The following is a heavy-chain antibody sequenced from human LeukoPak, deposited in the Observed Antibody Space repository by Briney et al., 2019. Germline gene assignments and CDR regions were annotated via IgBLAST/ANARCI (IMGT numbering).Heavy chain of an antibody. J-gene: IGHJ3*02. D-gene: IGHD2-21*01. CDR3: ARESTSIPSI. CDR1: GFTFSSYS. V-gene: IGHV3-21*01. CDR2: ISSSSSYI. Sequence: GGSLRLSGAASGFTFSSYSMNWVRQAPGKGLEWVSSISSSSSYIYYADSVKGRFTISRDNAKNSLYLQMNSLRAEDTAVYYCARESTSIPSIWGQGTMVTVSS.